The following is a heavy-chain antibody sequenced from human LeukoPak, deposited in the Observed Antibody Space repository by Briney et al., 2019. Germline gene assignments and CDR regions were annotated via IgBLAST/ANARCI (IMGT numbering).Heavy chain of an antibody. CDR2: IWYDGSNR. CDR3: ARDQGTSVTAMVGGHFDY. CDR1: GFTFRGNG. Sequence: SGGSLRLSCAASGFTFRGNGMHWVRQAPGKGLEWVAIIWYDGSNRYYADSVKGRFTISRDNSKNTLFLQMNSLTAEDTADYYCARDQGTSVTAMVGGHFDYWGPGTLVTVSS. V-gene: IGHV3-33*01. J-gene: IGHJ4*02. D-gene: IGHD4-17*01.